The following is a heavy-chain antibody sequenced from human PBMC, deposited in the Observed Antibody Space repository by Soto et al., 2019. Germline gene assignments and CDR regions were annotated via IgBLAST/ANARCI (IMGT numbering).Heavy chain of an antibody. CDR2: INPIFDTP. CDR1: GGTFSSYA. Sequence: ASVKVSCKASGGTFSSYAISWVRQAPGQGLEWMGGINPIFDTPHYAQKYQGRVTITADTFTNTAYMELTRLTSDDTAVYFCAREGRHFDYWGQGTLVTVSS. J-gene: IGHJ4*02. V-gene: IGHV1-69*06. CDR3: AREGRHFDY.